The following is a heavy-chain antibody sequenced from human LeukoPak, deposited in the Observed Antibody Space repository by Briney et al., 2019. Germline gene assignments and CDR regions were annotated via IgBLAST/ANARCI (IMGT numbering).Heavy chain of an antibody. J-gene: IGHJ3*02. D-gene: IGHD2-2*01. V-gene: IGHV1-69*05. CDR1: GGTFSSYA. CDR3: ARDTGDQLLRDAFDI. Sequence: SVKVSCKASGGTFSSYAISWVRQAPGQGLEWMGGIIPIFGTANYAQKFQGRVTITTDESTSTAYMELSSLRSEDTAVYYCARDTGDQLLRDAFDIWGQGTMVTVSS. CDR2: IIPIFGTA.